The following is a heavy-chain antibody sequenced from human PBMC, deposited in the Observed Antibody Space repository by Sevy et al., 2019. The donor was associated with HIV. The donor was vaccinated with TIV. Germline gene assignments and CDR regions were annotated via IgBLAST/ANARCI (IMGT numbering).Heavy chain of an antibody. CDR3: ARDLSSHDYTIPGPNWFDP. J-gene: IGHJ5*02. Sequence: ASVKVSCKASGYTFTSYGISWVRQAPGQGLEWMGWISAYNGNTNYAQKLQGRVTMTTDTSTSTAYMELRSLRSDDTAVYYCARDLSSHDYTIPGPNWFDPWGQGTLVTVSS. CDR1: GYTFTSYG. CDR2: ISAYNGNT. V-gene: IGHV1-18*01. D-gene: IGHD4-4*01.